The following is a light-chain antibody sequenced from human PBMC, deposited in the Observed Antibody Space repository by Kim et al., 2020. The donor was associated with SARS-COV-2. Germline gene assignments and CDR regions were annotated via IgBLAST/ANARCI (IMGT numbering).Light chain of an antibody. J-gene: IGKJ5*01. CDR1: HSIYTY. V-gene: IGKV1-39*01. CDR3: QQSYSTPIT. Sequence: DIQMTQSPSSLSASVGDRVNLTCRASHSIYTYLNWYQLKTGKAPKLLIYVASSLQSGFPSRFSGSGSGTDFTLTISSLQPEDCATDYCQQSYSTPITFGQGTRLEIK. CDR2: VAS.